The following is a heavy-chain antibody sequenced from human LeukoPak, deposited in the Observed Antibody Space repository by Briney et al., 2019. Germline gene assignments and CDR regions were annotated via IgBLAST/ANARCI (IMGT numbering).Heavy chain of an antibody. D-gene: IGHD4-17*01. J-gene: IGHJ4*02. CDR3: AKDGATVTTYYFDY. CDR1: GFTFSSNG. Sequence: GGSLGLSCAASGFTFSSNGMHWVRQAPGKGLEWVAVIWYDGSNKYYADSVKGRFTISRDNSKNTLYLQMNSLRAEDTAVYYCAKDGATVTTYYFDYWGQGTLVTVSS. CDR2: IWYDGSNK. V-gene: IGHV3-33*06.